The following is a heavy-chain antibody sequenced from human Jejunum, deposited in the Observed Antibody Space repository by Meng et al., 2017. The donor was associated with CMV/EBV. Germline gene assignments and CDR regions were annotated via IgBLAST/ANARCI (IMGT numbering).Heavy chain of an antibody. CDR2: IRSDDRDK. D-gene: IGHD3-9*01. J-gene: IGHJ4*02. CDR3: ARDRNLTF. Sequence: SCAGSGFTFSSYWMSWVRQAPGKGLEWVAFIRSDDRDKYYADSVKGRFTISSDNSKNILYLQMNSLRVEDTAVYYCARDRNLTFWGQGTLVTVSS. CDR1: GFTFSSYW. V-gene: IGHV3-30*02.